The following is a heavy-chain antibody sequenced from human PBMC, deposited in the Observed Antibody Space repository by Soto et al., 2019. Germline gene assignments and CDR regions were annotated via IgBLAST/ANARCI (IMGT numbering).Heavy chain of an antibody. D-gene: IGHD1-26*01. J-gene: IGHJ6*02. Sequence: GGSLRLSCAASGFTFSRFAMNWFRQAPGKGLEWVSTISGSGDSTNYADSVKGRFTISRDNSKNTLYLQMNSLRAEDTALYYCAKDLVGATGPWYYYYGMDVWGQGTTVTVSS. V-gene: IGHV3-23*01. CDR2: ISGSGDST. CDR3: AKDLVGATGPWYYYYGMDV. CDR1: GFTFSRFA.